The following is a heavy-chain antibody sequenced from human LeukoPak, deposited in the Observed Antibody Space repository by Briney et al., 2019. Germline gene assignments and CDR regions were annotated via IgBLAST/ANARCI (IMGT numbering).Heavy chain of an antibody. Sequence: QPGGSLRLSCAASGFTFRSYTMNWVRQAPGKGLEWVSYISTTSSSIYYADSVKDRFIISRDNAKNSLYLHMNSLRDEDTAVYYCARDSVMKYWGQGTLVTASS. CDR3: ARDSVMKY. CDR2: ISTTSSSI. CDR1: GFTFRSYT. J-gene: IGHJ4*02. V-gene: IGHV3-48*02.